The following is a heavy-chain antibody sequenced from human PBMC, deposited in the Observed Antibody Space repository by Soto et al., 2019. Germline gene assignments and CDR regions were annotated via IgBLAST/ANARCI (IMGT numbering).Heavy chain of an antibody. CDR2: ILYDGVNK. V-gene: IGHV3-30-3*01. J-gene: IGHJ3*01. CDR3: ARGRWRFSSSDYGFDV. Sequence: QVQVVASGGGVVQPGRSLRLSCAASEFTFGTYAMHWVRQAPGKGLEWVAVILYDGVNKYDADSVKGRFIITRDSSKNTLHLQINSLRAEDTAMYYCARGRWRFSSSDYGFDVWGQGTMVTVSA. CDR1: EFTFGTYA. D-gene: IGHD6-6*01.